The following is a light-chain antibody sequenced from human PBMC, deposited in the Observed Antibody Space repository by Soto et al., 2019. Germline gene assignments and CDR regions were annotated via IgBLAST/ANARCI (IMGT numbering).Light chain of an antibody. V-gene: IGKV3D-15*01. CDR2: GAS. Sequence: SAGTLSLSPGERAALLLRAIQSVSSSYVAWYQQKPGQAPRLLIYGASSRATGIPDRFSGSGSGTEFTLTISSLQSEDFAVYYCQQYNNWLTWTFGQGTKVDI. CDR3: QQYNNWLTWT. CDR1: QSVSSS. J-gene: IGKJ1*01.